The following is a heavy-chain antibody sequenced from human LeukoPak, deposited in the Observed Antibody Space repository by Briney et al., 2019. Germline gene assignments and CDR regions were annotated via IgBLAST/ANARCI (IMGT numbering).Heavy chain of an antibody. D-gene: IGHD1/OR15-1a*01. CDR2: INPNSGGT. V-gene: IGHV1-2*02. CDR3: ARVQGGDMEQYHDY. Sequence: ASVKVSCKASGYTFTGYYMHWVRQAPGQGLEWMGWINPNSGGTNYAQKFQGRVTMTRDTSISTAYMELSRLRSDDTAVYYCARVQGGDMEQYHDYWGQGTLVTVSS. J-gene: IGHJ4*02. CDR1: GYTFTGYY.